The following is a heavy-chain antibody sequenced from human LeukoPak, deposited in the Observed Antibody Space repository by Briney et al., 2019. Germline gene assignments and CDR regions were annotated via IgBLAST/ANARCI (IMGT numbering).Heavy chain of an antibody. CDR2: TSGSGGST. J-gene: IGHJ4*02. D-gene: IGHD3-10*01. V-gene: IGHV3-23*01. CDR1: GFTFSSYA. CDR3: AKDRWTFGELFPFDY. Sequence: GGSLRLSCAASGFTFSSYAMSWVRQAPGKGLEWVSGTSGSGGSTYYADSVKGRFTISRDNSKNTLYLQMSSLRAEDTAVYYCAKDRWTFGELFPFDYWGQGTLVTVSS.